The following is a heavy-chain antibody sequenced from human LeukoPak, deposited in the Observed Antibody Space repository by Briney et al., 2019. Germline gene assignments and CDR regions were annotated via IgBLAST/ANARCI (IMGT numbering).Heavy chain of an antibody. Sequence: ASVKISCKASGYTFTSYDINWVRQATGQGLEWMGWMNPNSGNTGYAQKFQGRVTMTRNTSISTAYMELSSLRSEDTAVYYCARGYFSSSSVGFGYWGQGNLVTVSS. CDR3: ARGYFSSSSVGFGY. J-gene: IGHJ4*02. CDR1: GYTFTSYD. V-gene: IGHV1-8*01. CDR2: MNPNSGNT. D-gene: IGHD6-6*01.